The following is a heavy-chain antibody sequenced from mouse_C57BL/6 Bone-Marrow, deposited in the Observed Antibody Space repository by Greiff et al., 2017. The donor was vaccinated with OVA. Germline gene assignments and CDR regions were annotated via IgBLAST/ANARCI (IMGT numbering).Heavy chain of an antibody. J-gene: IGHJ1*03. CDR3: ARRGSSPYWYFDV. CDR2: INSDGGST. Sequence: DVMLVESGGGLVQPGESLKLSCESNEYEFPSHDMSWVRRTPEKRLELVAAINSDGGSTYYPDTMERRFIISRDNTKKTLYLQMSSLRSEDTALYYCARRGSSPYWYFDVWGTGTTVTVSS. CDR1: EYEFPSHD. D-gene: IGHD1-1*01. V-gene: IGHV5-2*03.